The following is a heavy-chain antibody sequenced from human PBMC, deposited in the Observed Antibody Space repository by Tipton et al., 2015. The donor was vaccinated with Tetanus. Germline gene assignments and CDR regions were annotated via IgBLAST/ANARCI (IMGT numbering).Heavy chain of an antibody. D-gene: IGHD3-22*01. Sequence: TLSLTCTVSGGSISSGGYYWSWIRQHPGKGLEWIGYIYYSGSTYYNPSLKSRVTISVDTSKNQFSLKLSSVTAADTAVYYCATLSSGYYFYWGQGTLVTVSS. V-gene: IGHV4-31*03. CDR3: ATLSSGYYFY. J-gene: IGHJ4*02. CDR1: GGSISSGGYY. CDR2: IYYSGST.